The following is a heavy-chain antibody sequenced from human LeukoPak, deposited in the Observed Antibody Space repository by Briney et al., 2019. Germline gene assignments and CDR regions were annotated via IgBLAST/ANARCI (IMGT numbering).Heavy chain of an antibody. CDR1: GFTFSSYC. CDR3: EIDVYGGSYGAFDI. CDR2: ISGSGGST. Sequence: GGSLRLSCAASGFTFSSYCMSWVRQAPGKGLEWVSAISGSGGSTYYADSVKGRFTISRDNSKNTLYLQMNSLRAEDTAVNYCEIDVYGGSYGAFDIWGQGTMVTVSS. J-gene: IGHJ3*02. D-gene: IGHD1-26*01. V-gene: IGHV3-23*01.